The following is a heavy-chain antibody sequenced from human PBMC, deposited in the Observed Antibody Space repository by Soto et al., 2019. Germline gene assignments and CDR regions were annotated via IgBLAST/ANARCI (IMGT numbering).Heavy chain of an antibody. Sequence: SETLSLTCTVSGGSISSYYWSWIRQPPGKGLEWIGYIYYSGSTNYNPSLKSRVTISVDTSKNQFSLKLSSVTSADTTVYYCARVVAAGGLRQLYAYYHYYMAAWSKGTAVTVSS. V-gene: IGHV4-59*01. J-gene: IGHJ6*03. CDR1: GGSISSYY. CDR2: IYYSGST. D-gene: IGHD6-13*01. CDR3: ARVVAAGGLRQLYAYYHYYMAA.